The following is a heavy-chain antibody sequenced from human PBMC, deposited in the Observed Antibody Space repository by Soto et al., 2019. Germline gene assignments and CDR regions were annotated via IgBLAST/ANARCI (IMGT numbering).Heavy chain of an antibody. D-gene: IGHD5-18*01. J-gene: IGHJ4*02. CDR2: IIPICGSA. V-gene: IGHV1-69*04. CDR3: AGGQLWLLDY. CDR1: GGTFSSYA. Sequence: SVKVSCKASGGTFSSYAISWVRQAPGQGLEWMGIIIPICGSASYAQKFQGRVTMTRDKSTSTVYMELSSLRSEDTAVYYCAGGQLWLLDYWGQGTLVTVSS.